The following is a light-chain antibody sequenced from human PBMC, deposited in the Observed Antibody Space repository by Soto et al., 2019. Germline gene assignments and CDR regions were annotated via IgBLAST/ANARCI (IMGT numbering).Light chain of an antibody. CDR3: QSYDSSLSGSV. CDR1: SSNIGAGYD. Sequence: QSVLTQPPSVSGAPGQRVTISCTGSSSNIGAGYDVQWYQQLPGTPPKLLIYGNSNRPSGVPDRFSGSKSGTSASLAITGLQAEDEADYYCQSYDSSLSGSVFGGGTKLTVL. CDR2: GNS. V-gene: IGLV1-40*01. J-gene: IGLJ2*01.